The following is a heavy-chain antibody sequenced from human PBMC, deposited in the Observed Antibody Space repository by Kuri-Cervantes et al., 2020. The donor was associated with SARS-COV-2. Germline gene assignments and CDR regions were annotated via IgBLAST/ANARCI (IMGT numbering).Heavy chain of an antibody. CDR2: IIPIFGIA. D-gene: IGHD1-7*01. V-gene: IGHV1-69*10. CDR3: ARMRWNYDRVYNWFDP. Sequence: SVKVSCKASGGTFSSYAISWVRQAPGQGLEWMGGIIPIFGIANYAQKFQGRVTITADKSTSTAYMELSSLRSDDTAVYYCARMRWNYDRVYNWFDPWGQGTLVTVSS. CDR1: GGTFSSYA. J-gene: IGHJ5*02.